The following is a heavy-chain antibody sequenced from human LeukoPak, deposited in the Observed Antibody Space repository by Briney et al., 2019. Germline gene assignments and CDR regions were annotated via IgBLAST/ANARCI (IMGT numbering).Heavy chain of an antibody. D-gene: IGHD5-24*01. CDR3: AREEKSWLQCLDY. CDR1: GFTFSSYA. J-gene: IGHJ4*02. Sequence: PGGSLRVCCAASGFTFSSYAMSWVRQAPGKGLEWVSYISSSGSTIYYADSVKGRFTISRDNAKNSLYLQMNSLRAEDTAVYYCAREEKSWLQCLDYWGQGTLVTVSS. V-gene: IGHV3-48*04. CDR2: ISSSGSTI.